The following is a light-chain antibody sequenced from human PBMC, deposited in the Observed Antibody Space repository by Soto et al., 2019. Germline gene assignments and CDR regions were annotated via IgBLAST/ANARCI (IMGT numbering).Light chain of an antibody. V-gene: IGKV3-11*01. CDR1: QSVSSY. CDR3: QQRSNWPPWT. CDR2: DAS. Sequence: EIALTQSPATLSLSPGERATLSCRASQSVSSYLAWYQQKRGQAPRLLIYDASNRATGIPARFSGSGSGTDFTLTISSLEPEDFAVYYCQQRSNWPPWTFGQGTKVEIK. J-gene: IGKJ1*01.